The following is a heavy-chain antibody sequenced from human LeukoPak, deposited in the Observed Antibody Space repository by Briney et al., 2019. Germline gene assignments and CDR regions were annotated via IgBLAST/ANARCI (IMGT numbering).Heavy chain of an antibody. V-gene: IGHV1-18*04. D-gene: IGHD4-23*01. CDR1: GYTFSSYG. Sequence: GASVKVSCKTSGYTFSSYGINWVRQAPGQGLEWMGWISTYNGDTKYAQKLQGRVTMTTDTSTNTAYMELSRLRSDDTAVYYCASSASVGGNSDYYYYGMDVWGQGTTVTVSS. CDR2: ISTYNGDT. CDR3: ASSASVGGNSDYYYYGMDV. J-gene: IGHJ6*02.